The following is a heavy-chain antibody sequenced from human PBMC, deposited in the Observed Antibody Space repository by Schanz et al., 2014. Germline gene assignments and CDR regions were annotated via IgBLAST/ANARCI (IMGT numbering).Heavy chain of an antibody. D-gene: IGHD3-22*01. CDR2: ISTSGST. V-gene: IGHV4-4*07. CDR3: ATWRGDDSGGHGQFDY. CDR1: GGSINSYY. J-gene: IGHJ4*02. Sequence: QMQLQESGPGLVKPSETLSLTCTVSGGSINSYYWNWIRQPAGKGLEWIGRISTSGSTNYNPSLRSRVSMSIGTSKTPFSLRLSSLTAADTAVYYCATWRGDDSGGHGQFDYWGQGALVTVSS.